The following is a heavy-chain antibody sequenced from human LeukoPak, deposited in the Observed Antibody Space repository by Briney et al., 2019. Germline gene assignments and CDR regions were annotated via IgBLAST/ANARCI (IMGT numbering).Heavy chain of an antibody. CDR1: GFTFDDYG. CDR3: ARTPSSIAAP. Sequence: GGSLRLSCAASGFTFDDYGMSWVRQAPGKGLEWVSSISSSSSYIYYADSVKGRFTISRDNAKNSLYLQVNSLRAEDTAVYYCARTPSSIAAPWGQGTLVTVSS. V-gene: IGHV3-21*01. J-gene: IGHJ4*02. D-gene: IGHD6-13*01. CDR2: ISSSSSYI.